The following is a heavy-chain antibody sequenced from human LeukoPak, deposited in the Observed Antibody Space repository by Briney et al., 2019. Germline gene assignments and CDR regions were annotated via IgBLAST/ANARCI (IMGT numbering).Heavy chain of an antibody. J-gene: IGHJ5*02. Sequence: GGSLRLSCAASGFNLRDYWMHWVRQAPGKGLVWVSRLGTDGTYTNYADSVKGRFTISGDNAKNTLYLQMDSLRAEDTAFYYCVRDPSNSGNWFDLWGQGTLVTVSS. CDR2: LGTDGTYT. CDR3: VRDPSNSGNWFDL. D-gene: IGHD4-11*01. V-gene: IGHV3-74*01. CDR1: GFNLRDYW.